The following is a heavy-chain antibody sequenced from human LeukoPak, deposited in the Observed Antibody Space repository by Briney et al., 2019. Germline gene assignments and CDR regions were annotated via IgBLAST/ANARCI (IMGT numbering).Heavy chain of an antibody. CDR3: ARGLSTFFES. J-gene: IGHJ4*02. CDR2: ISNDGSAT. CDR1: GITFSSQW. Sequence: GGSLRLSCVASGITFSSQWMHWVRQTPGKGLVWVSRISNDGSATSYADSVRGRFATSRDNAKSTLYLQMNSLRAEDTAVYYCARGLSTFFESWGQGTLVTVSS. V-gene: IGHV3-74*01. D-gene: IGHD5/OR15-5a*01.